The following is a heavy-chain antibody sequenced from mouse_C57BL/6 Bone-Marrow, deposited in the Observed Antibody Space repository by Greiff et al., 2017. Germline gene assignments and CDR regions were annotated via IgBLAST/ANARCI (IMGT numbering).Heavy chain of an antibody. V-gene: IGHV5-4*01. CDR1: GFTFSSYA. CDR3: ARGTWLLRYFDV. J-gene: IGHJ1*03. Sequence: EVHLVESGGGLVKPGGSLKLSCAASGFTFSSYAMSWVRQTPEKRLEWVATISDGGSYTYYPDNVKGRFTISRDNAKNNLYLQMSHLKSEDTAMYYCARGTWLLRYFDVWGTGTTVTVSS. D-gene: IGHD2-3*01. CDR2: ISDGGSYT.